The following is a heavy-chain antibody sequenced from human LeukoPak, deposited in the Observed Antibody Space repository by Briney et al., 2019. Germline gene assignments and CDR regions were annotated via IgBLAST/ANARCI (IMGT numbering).Heavy chain of an antibody. D-gene: IGHD3-10*01. CDR2: IKQDASEI. V-gene: IGHV3-7*01. J-gene: IGHJ4*02. CDR1: GFTFSSYW. Sequence: PGGSLRLSCAASGFTFSSYWMSWVRQAPGKGLEWVANIKQDASEIYYVGSVKGRFTISRDNAKNSVFLQMNSLRAEDTAVYYCATDGGPFDNWGQGILVTVSS. CDR3: ATDGGPFDN.